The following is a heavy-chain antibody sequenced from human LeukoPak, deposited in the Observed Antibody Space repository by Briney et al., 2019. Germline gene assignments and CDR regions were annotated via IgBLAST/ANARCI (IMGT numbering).Heavy chain of an antibody. Sequence: GGSLRLSCVVSGFTFSSYSMSWVRQAPGKGLEWVSSISASSNFISYADSVKGRFTISRDNAKNSLYLQMNSLRAEDTAVYYCAKDSYSKGDYWGQGTLVTVSS. CDR2: ISASSNFI. V-gene: IGHV3-21*04. CDR3: AKDSYSKGDY. J-gene: IGHJ4*02. D-gene: IGHD4-11*01. CDR1: GFTFSSYS.